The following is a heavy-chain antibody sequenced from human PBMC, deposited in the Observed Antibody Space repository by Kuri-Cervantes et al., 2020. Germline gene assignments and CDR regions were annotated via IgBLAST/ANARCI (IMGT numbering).Heavy chain of an antibody. CDR1: GFTFSSYW. CDR3: ASQAQLPAKSGDY. D-gene: IGHD2-2*01. CDR2: INHSGST. Sequence: GSLRLSCAASGFTFSSYWMSWVRQAPGKGLEWIGEINHSGSTNYNPSLWSRVTISVDTSKNQFSLKLSSVTAADTAVYYCASQAQLPAKSGDYWGQGTLVTVSS. J-gene: IGHJ4*02. V-gene: IGHV4-34*01.